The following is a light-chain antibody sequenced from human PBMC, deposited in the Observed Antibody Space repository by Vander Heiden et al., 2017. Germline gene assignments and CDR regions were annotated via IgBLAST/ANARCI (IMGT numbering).Light chain of an antibody. CDR2: DDS. V-gene: IGLV3-21*02. Sequence: SYVLTQPPSVSVAQGQTATIACGEIKVGSKSFHWYQLKTGQAPILVVHDDSDRPPGIPERFSASNSGNTATLTISSVGAGDEADYFCQVGDTVRDHFVFGGGTKLTVL. CDR1: KVGSKS. CDR3: QVGDTVRDHFV. J-gene: IGLJ1*01.